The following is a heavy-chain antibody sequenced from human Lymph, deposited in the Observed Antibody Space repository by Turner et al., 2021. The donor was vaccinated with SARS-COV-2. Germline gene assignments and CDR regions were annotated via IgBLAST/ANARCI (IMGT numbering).Heavy chain of an antibody. D-gene: IGHD3-16*01. J-gene: IGHJ4*02. CDR1: GFTFSSYA. Sequence: EVQLVESGGGLGQPGGARRVSCAASGFTFSSYAMHWVRQAPGKGLEYVSAISSDGVSPYYAPSVQGRFTISRDNSKNTLYLQMGSLRAEDMAVYYCARVWRAGHYWGPGTLVTVSS. CDR2: ISSDGVSP. V-gene: IGHV3-64*01. CDR3: ARVWRAGHY.